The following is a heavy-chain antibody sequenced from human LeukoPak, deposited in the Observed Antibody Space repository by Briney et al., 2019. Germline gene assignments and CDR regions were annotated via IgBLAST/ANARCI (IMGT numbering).Heavy chain of an antibody. Sequence: SETLSLTCTVSGGSISSSSYYWGWNRQPPGKGLEWIGSIYYSGSTYYNPSLKSRVTISVDTSKNQFSLKLSSVTAADTAVYYCARQTRTITMVRGVIGNWFDPWGQGTLVTVSS. CDR3: ARQTRTITMVRGVIGNWFDP. CDR2: IYYSGST. D-gene: IGHD3-10*01. V-gene: IGHV4-39*01. CDR1: GGSISSSSYY. J-gene: IGHJ5*02.